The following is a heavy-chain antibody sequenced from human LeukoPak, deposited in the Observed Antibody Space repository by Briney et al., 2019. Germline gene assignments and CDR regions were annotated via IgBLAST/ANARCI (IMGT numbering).Heavy chain of an antibody. V-gene: IGHV1-18*01. J-gene: IGHJ5*02. CDR2: ISAYNGNT. D-gene: IGHD3-10*01. Sequence: ASVKVSCKASGYTFTSYGISWVRQAPGQGLEWMGWISAYNGNTNYAQKLQGRVTMTADTSTSTAYMELRSLRSDDTAVYYCARDLRITMVRGVIRYNWFDPWGQGTLVTVSS. CDR1: GYTFTSYG. CDR3: ARDLRITMVRGVIRYNWFDP.